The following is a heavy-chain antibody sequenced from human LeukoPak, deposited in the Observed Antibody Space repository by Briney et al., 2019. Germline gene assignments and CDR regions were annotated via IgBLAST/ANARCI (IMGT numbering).Heavy chain of an antibody. CDR1: GGSISSYY. CDR3: ARDLGFWNGPDY. CDR2: IYSSGST. V-gene: IGHV4-4*07. J-gene: IGHJ4*02. Sequence: PSATLSLTCTVSGGSISSYYWSWIRQPAGKGLQWIGRIYSSGSTNYNPSLKSRVTMSVDTSKNQFSLRLSSVTAADTAVYYCARDLGFWNGPDYWGQGTLVTVSS. D-gene: IGHD3-3*01.